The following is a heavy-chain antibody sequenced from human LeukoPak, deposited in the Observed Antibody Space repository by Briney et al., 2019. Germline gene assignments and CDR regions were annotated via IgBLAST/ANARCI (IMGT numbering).Heavy chain of an antibody. CDR2: INQDGSEK. V-gene: IGHV3-7*01. Sequence: GGSLRLSCAASGFTFSSNWMSWVRQAPGKGLEWVANINQDGSEKNYVESVKGRFSISREHAEHSLYLQMNSLRAEDTAVYYCARGPYGSGSYGRRGWVYYMDVWDKGTTVTISS. CDR3: ARGPYGSGSYGRRGWVYYMDV. CDR1: GFTFSSNW. J-gene: IGHJ6*03. D-gene: IGHD3-10*01.